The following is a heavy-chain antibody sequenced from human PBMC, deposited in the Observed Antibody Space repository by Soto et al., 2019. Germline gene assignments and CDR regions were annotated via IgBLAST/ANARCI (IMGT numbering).Heavy chain of an antibody. V-gene: IGHV3-15*01. Sequence: GGSLRLSCAASGFTFSNAWMSWVRQAPGKGLEWVGRIKSKTDGGTTDYAAPVKGRFTISRDDSKNTLYLQMNSLKTEDTAVYYCTTSDIVAAYYYGMDVWGQGTTVTVSS. D-gene: IGHD5-12*01. CDR1: GFTFSNAW. CDR2: IKSKTDGGTT. J-gene: IGHJ6*02. CDR3: TTSDIVAAYYYGMDV.